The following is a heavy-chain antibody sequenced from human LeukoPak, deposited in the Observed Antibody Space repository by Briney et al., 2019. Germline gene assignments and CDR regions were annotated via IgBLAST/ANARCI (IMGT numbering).Heavy chain of an antibody. CDR1: GGSVSSTSYY. CDR3: ARDYYDSGGPSDAFDL. D-gene: IGHD3-22*01. V-gene: IGHV4-39*07. Sequence: SETLSLTCTVSGGSVSSTSYYWGWIRQPPGKGLEWIGSVYYSGSPYYNPSLKSRVTISVDTSENQFSLKLSSVTAADTAVYYCARDYYDSGGPSDAFDLWGQGTMVTVSS. CDR2: VYYSGSP. J-gene: IGHJ3*01.